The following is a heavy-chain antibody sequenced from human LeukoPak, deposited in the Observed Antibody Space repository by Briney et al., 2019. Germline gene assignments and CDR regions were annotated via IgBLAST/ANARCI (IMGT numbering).Heavy chain of an antibody. J-gene: IGHJ4*02. CDR1: GFTFDDYA. V-gene: IGHV3-9*03. D-gene: IGHD2-2*01. Sequence: GGSLRLSCAASGFTFDDYAMHWVRQAPGKGLEWVSGISWNSGSIGYADSVKGRFTISRDNAKNSLYLQMNSLRAEDMALYYCAKEGYCSSTSCQGYFDYWGQGTLVTVSS. CDR2: ISWNSGSI. CDR3: AKEGYCSSTSCQGYFDY.